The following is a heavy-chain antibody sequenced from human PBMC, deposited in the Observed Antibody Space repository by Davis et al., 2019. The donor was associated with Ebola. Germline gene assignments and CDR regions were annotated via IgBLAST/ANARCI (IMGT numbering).Heavy chain of an antibody. Sequence: GESLKISCAASGFTFSSYSMNWVRHAPAKGLERVSYISSRSSTIYYADSVQGRFTITRANAKNSLYLQMNSLGDEDTAVYYYARDYGYWGQGTLVTVSS. J-gene: IGHJ4*02. CDR3: ARDYGY. CDR2: ISSRSSTI. D-gene: IGHD3-16*01. V-gene: IGHV3-48*02. CDR1: GFTFSSYS.